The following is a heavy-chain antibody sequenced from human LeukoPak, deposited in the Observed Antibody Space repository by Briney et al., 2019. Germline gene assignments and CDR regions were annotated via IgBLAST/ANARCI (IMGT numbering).Heavy chain of an antibody. CDR1: GGSISSYY. CDR2: IYTSGST. V-gene: IGHV4-4*07. J-gene: IGHJ5*02. Sequence: SETLSLTCTVSGGSISSYYWSWLRQPAGKGLEWIGRIYTSGSTNYNPSLKSRVTISVDTSKNQFSLKLSSVTAADTAVYYCAIASLGYCSGGSCYFPPHFDPWGQGTLVTVSS. D-gene: IGHD2-15*01. CDR3: AIASLGYCSGGSCYFPPHFDP.